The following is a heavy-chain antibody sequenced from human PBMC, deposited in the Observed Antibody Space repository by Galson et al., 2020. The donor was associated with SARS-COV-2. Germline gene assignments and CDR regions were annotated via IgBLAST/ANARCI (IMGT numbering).Heavy chain of an antibody. CDR1: GFTFGDYA. Sequence: GGSLRLSCTGSGFTFGDYAVSWFRQAPGKGLEWVSFITSRGHGEVAKYAASVRGRFSVSRDNSRNIAYLQMNSLTTENTGRYYCTRDYGATGSTAGYWGQGTQVIVSS. J-gene: IGHJ4*02. CDR2: ITSRGHGEVA. CDR3: TRDYGATGSTAGY. V-gene: IGHV3-49*03. D-gene: IGHD2-8*01.